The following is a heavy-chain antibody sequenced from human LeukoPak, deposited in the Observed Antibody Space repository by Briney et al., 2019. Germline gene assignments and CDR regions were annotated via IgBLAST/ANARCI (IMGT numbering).Heavy chain of an antibody. Sequence: GGSLRLSCAASGFTFSSYAMSWVRQAPGKGLEWVSGIRGSGGSTYYADSVKGRFTIPRDNSKNTLYLQMNSLRAEDTAVYYCARGGQLSYYFDYWGQGTLVTVSS. D-gene: IGHD6-13*01. CDR3: ARGGQLSYYFDY. CDR1: GFTFSSYA. J-gene: IGHJ4*02. V-gene: IGHV3-23*01. CDR2: IRGSGGST.